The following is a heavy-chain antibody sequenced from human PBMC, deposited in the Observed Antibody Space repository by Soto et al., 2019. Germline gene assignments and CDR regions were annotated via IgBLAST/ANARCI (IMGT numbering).Heavy chain of an antibody. CDR3: ARGSSVLRYFDWLSP. J-gene: IGHJ5*02. V-gene: IGHV1-8*01. CDR1: GYTFTSYD. Sequence: ASVNVSCTPSGYTFTSYDINWVRQATGQGLEWMGWMNPNNGNTGYAQKFQGRVTMTRNTPISTAYMELSSLRSEDPAVYYCARGSSVLRYFDWLSPWGQGTLVTVSS. CDR2: MNPNNGNT. D-gene: IGHD3-9*01.